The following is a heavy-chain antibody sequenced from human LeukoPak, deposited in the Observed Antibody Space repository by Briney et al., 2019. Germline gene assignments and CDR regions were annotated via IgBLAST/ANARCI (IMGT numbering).Heavy chain of an antibody. CDR3: ARDDYYGSAGRVFDY. D-gene: IGHD3-10*01. V-gene: IGHV3-11*04. J-gene: IGHJ4*02. CDR2: ISSSGSTI. Sequence: GGSLRLSCAASGFTFSDYYMSWIRQAPGKGLEWVSYISSSGSTIYYADSVKGRFTISRDNAKNSLYLQMNSLRAEDTAVYYCARDDYYGSAGRVFDYWGQGTLVTVSS. CDR1: GFTFSDYY.